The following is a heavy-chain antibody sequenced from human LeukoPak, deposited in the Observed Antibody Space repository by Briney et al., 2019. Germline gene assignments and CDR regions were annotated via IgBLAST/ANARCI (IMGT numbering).Heavy chain of an antibody. CDR3: AKCLGPTETQFDY. V-gene: IGHV3-23*01. D-gene: IGHD1-26*01. CDR1: GFTFSSYG. CDR2: ISGSGGST. J-gene: IGHJ4*02. Sequence: PGGSLRLSCAASGFTFSSYGMSWVRQAPGKGLEWVSAISGSGGSTYYADSVKGRFTIPRDNSKNTLYLQMNSLRAEDTAIYYCAKCLGPTETQFDYWGQGTLVTVSS.